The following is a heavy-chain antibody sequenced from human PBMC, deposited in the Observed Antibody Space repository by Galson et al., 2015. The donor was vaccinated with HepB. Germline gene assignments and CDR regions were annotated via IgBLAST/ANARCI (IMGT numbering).Heavy chain of an antibody. J-gene: IGHJ4*02. Sequence: LRLSCAASGFTFSSYSMNWVRQAPGKGLEWVSYISSSSTTINYADSLKGRFTISRDNAKNSLYLQMNSLRAEDTAVYYCARGLLGISNYWGQGTLITVSS. CDR2: ISSSSTTI. D-gene: IGHD2/OR15-2a*01. CDR1: GFTFSSYS. V-gene: IGHV3-48*01. CDR3: ARGLLGISNY.